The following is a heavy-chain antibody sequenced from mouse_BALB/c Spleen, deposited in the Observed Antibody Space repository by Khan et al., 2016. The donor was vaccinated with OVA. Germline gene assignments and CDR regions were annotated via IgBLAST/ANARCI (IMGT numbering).Heavy chain of an antibody. Sequence: VQLQQSGAELVRPGALVNLSCKASGFDIKDYYMHWVKQRPEKGLEWIGWIDTDNDNTKYEPKVKGRASITSDTSSNNTYLQLNSLTSEDTAVYYCARDGYSPWFAYWGQGTLVTVSA. CDR2: IDTDNDNT. V-gene: IGHV14-1*02. CDR1: GFDIKDYY. D-gene: IGHD2-3*01. CDR3: ARDGYSPWFAY. J-gene: IGHJ3*01.